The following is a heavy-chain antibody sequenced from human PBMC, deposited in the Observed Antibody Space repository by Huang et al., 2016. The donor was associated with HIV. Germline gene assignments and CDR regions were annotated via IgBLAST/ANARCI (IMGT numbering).Heavy chain of an antibody. D-gene: IGHD3-9*01. Sequence: QVQLVESGGGVVQPGRSVRLSCAASGFTFSSFGMHWVRQAPGKGLEWVAVISYDGSNKYYADSGKGRFTISRDNSKNTLYLQMNSLRAEDTAVYYCAKEFDILTGYYPSGSDYWGQGTLVTVSS. CDR1: GFTFSSFG. CDR3: AKEFDILTGYYPSGSDY. V-gene: IGHV3-30*18. CDR2: ISYDGSNK. J-gene: IGHJ4*02.